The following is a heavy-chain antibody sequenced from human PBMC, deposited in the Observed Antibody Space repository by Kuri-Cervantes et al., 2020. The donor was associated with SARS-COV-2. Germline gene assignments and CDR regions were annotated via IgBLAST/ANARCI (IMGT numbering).Heavy chain of an antibody. J-gene: IGHJ6*02. CDR3: ASDPVDTAKDSDYYYGMDV. CDR2: ISSSSSYI. Sequence: GESLKISCAASGFTFSSYGMTWVRQAPGKGLEWVSSISSSSSYIYYADSVKGRFTISRDNAKNSLYLQMNSLRAEDTAVYYCASDPVDTAKDSDYYYGMDVWGQGTTVTVSS. V-gene: IGHV3-21*01. D-gene: IGHD5-18*01. CDR1: GFTFSSYG.